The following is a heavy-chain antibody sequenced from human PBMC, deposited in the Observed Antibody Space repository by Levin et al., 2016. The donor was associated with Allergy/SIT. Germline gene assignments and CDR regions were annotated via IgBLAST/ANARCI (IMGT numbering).Heavy chain of an antibody. CDR2: ISGSGGST. Sequence: ETLSLTCAASGFTFSSYAMSWVRQAPGKGLEWVSAISGSGGSTYYADSVKGRFTISRDNSKNTLYLQMNSLRAEDTAVYYCAKVVSGWFDPWGQGTLVTVSS. CDR1: GFTFSSYA. CDR3: AKVVSGWFDP. V-gene: IGHV3-23*01. J-gene: IGHJ5*02.